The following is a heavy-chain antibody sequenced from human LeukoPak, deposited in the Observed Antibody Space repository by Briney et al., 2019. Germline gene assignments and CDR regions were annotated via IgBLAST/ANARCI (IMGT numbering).Heavy chain of an antibody. Sequence: SETLSLTCAVYGGSFSGYYWSWIRQPPGKGLEWIGEINHSGGTNYNPSLKSRVTISVDTSKNQFSLKLSSVTAADTAVYYCARGQRLVYYYYMDVWGKGTTVTVSS. V-gene: IGHV4-34*01. D-gene: IGHD6-19*01. J-gene: IGHJ6*03. CDR2: INHSGGT. CDR1: GGSFSGYY. CDR3: ARGQRLVYYYYMDV.